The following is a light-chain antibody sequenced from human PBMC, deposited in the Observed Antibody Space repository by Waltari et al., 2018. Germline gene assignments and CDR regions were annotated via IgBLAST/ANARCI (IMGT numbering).Light chain of an antibody. CDR2: AAS. CDR1: QNIGRY. Sequence: DIQMTQSPASLSASLGDRVTITCRASQNIGRYLNWYQQISGRAPRLLIYAASNWQRGVPSRFIGSGSGTDFTLTISGLQPEDFGTYYCQQGYSTWTFGQGTNVDSK. V-gene: IGKV1-39*01. J-gene: IGKJ1*01. CDR3: QQGYSTWT.